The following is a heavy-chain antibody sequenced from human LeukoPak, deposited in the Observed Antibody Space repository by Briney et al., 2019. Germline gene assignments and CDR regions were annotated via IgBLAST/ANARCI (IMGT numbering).Heavy chain of an antibody. CDR1: GFTLSSYG. J-gene: IGHJ3*02. CDR2: LSYDGSNK. V-gene: IGHV3-30*18. Sequence: GGSLRLSCAASGFTLSSYGMHWVRQAPGRGLEWVAALSYDGSNKYYADSVKGRFTISRDNSKNTLYLQMNSLRAEDTAVYYCAKRGDSSGYAFDIWGQGTMVTVSS. CDR3: AKRGDSSGYAFDI. D-gene: IGHD3-22*01.